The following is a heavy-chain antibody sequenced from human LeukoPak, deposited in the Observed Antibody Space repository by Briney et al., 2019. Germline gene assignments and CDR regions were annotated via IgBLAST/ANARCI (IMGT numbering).Heavy chain of an antibody. CDR3: VREFGSGPPAL. CDR2: IKQDGSEK. D-gene: IGHD3-16*01. V-gene: IGHV3-7*01. Sequence: PGGSLRLSCAASGFTFSSYWMAWVRQAPGKGLEWVANIKQDGSEKYYVDSAKGRFTISRDNAKNSLYLQMNSLRAEDTAVFYCVREFGSGPPALWGQGTLVSVSS. CDR1: GFTFSSYW. J-gene: IGHJ4*02.